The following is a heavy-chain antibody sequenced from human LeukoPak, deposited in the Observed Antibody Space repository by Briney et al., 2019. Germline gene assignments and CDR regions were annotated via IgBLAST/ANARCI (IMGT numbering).Heavy chain of an antibody. V-gene: IGHV1-18*01. D-gene: IGHD4-17*01. CDR1: GYTFTSSD. J-gene: IGHJ4*02. Sequence: ASVKVSCKASGYTFTSSDINWVRQATGQGLEWMGWISAYNGNTNYAQKVQGRVTLTTDTSTSTAYMELRSLRSDDTAVYYCARDSAVTTTPFDYWGQGTLVAVSS. CDR2: ISAYNGNT. CDR3: ARDSAVTTTPFDY.